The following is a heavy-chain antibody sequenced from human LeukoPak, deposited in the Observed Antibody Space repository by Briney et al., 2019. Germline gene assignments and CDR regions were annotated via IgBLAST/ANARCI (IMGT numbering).Heavy chain of an antibody. D-gene: IGHD2/OR15-2a*01. V-gene: IGHV4-39*01. J-gene: IGHJ4*02. CDR2: IYYSGTT. CDR1: GDSISSSNYY. CDR3: ARGPTPDFFDY. Sequence: SETLSLTCTVSGDSISSSNYYWDWIRQPPGKGLEWIGSIYYSGTTDYNPSLKSRVTISVDTSKSQFSLRLTSVTAADTAVYYCARGPTPDFFDYWDQGTLVTVSS.